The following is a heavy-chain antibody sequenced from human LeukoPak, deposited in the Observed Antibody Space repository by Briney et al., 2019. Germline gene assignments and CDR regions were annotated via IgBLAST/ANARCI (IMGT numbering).Heavy chain of an antibody. CDR2: INTNTGNP. J-gene: IGHJ6*03. Sequence: ASVKVSCKASGYTFTSYAMNWVRQAPGQGLEWMGWINTNTGNPTYAQGFTGRFVFSLDTSVSTAYLQISSLKAEDTAVYYCARGSGRRYYDFWSGYPPYYYYYMDVWGKGTTVTVSS. V-gene: IGHV7-4-1*02. D-gene: IGHD3-3*01. CDR3: ARGSGRRYYDFWSGYPPYYYYYMDV. CDR1: GYTFTSYA.